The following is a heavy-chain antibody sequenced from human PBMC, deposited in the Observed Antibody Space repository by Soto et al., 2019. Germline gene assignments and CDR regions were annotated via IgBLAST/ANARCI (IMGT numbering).Heavy chain of an antibody. CDR3: AKDWRDDIVATRDDY. D-gene: IGHD5-12*01. V-gene: IGHV3-9*01. Sequence: EVHLLESGGGLVQPGGSLRLSCAASGFTVNNHAMHWVRQAPGEGLEWVSGISWNSGSIGYADSVKGRFTISRDNAKNSLYLQMNSLRAEDTALYYCAKDWRDDIVATRDDYWGQGTLVTVSS. CDR2: ISWNSGSI. CDR1: GFTVNNHA. J-gene: IGHJ4*02.